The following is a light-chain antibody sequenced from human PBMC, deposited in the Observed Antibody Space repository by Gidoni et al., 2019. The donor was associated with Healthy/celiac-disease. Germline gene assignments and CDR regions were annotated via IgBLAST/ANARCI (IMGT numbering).Light chain of an antibody. V-gene: IGLV1-51*01. CDR3: GTWDSILSGHVV. Sequence: QAVLTQSPSVSAAPGQKVTISCSGSSSNIGNNYVSWYQQLPGTAPTLLISDNSKRPSGIPDLFSGSKSGTSATLGITGLQTGDKADYYCGTWDSILSGHVVFGGGTKLTVL. CDR1: SSNIGNNY. J-gene: IGLJ2*01. CDR2: DNS.